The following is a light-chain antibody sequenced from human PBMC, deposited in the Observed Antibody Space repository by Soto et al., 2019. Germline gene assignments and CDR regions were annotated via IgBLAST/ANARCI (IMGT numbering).Light chain of an antibody. J-gene: IGKJ2*01. Sequence: EIVMTQSPATLSVSPGERATLSCRASQSVSSNLAWYQQQPGQAPRLLIYGASTRATGIPARFSCSGSGTELTLTISSLQSEDFAVYYCQQYNNWPPEDTFGQGTKLEIK. CDR3: QQYNNWPPEDT. CDR1: QSVSSN. CDR2: GAS. V-gene: IGKV3-15*01.